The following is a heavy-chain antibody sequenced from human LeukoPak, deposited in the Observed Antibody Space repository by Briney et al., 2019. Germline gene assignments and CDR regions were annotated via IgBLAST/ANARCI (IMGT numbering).Heavy chain of an antibody. J-gene: IGHJ4*02. CDR3: ARDGYYYDSSGYYPHHPFDY. Sequence: GGSLRLSCAASGFTFSSYWMSWVGQAQGKGLEWVANIKQDGSEKYYVDSVKGRFTISRDNAKNSLYLQMNSLRAEDTAVYYCARDGYYYDSSGYYPHHPFDYWGQGTLVTVSS. CDR2: IKQDGSEK. CDR1: GFTFSSYW. V-gene: IGHV3-7*01. D-gene: IGHD3-22*01.